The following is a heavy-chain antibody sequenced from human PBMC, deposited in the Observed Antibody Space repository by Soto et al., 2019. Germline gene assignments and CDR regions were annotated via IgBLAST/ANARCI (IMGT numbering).Heavy chain of an antibody. V-gene: IGHV3-30*03. J-gene: IGHJ4*02. CDR3: VRDLALMADY. Sequence: PGGSRRLSGVASGFNLNTYGIYGVRQAPGKGMQWVAQILYDGSKKHYADSVRGRFTITRDNSKNTVYLQMDSLRVDDTAMYYCVRDLALMADYWGQGTLVTVSS. CDR2: ILYDGSKK. D-gene: IGHD3-16*01. CDR1: GFNLNTYG.